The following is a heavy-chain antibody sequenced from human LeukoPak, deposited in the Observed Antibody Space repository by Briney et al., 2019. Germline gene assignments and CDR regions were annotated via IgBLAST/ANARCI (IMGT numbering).Heavy chain of an antibody. CDR1: GFTFSSYW. CDR3: ARETPDYYDSSGYPVDY. J-gene: IGHJ4*02. Sequence: PGGSLRLSCAASGFTFSSYWMSWARQAPGKGLEWVANIKQDGSEKYYVDSVKGRFTISRDNAKNSLYLQMNSLRAEDTAVYYCARETPDYYDSSGYPVDYWGQGTLVTVSS. CDR2: IKQDGSEK. D-gene: IGHD3-22*01. V-gene: IGHV3-7*01.